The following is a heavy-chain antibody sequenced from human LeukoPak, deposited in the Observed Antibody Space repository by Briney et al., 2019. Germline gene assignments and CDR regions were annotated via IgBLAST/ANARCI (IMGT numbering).Heavy chain of an antibody. D-gene: IGHD2-2*01. CDR3: ARTTEGYCSSTSCYEFYYYYYMDV. V-gene: IGHV4-59*01. J-gene: IGHJ6*03. Sequence: PSETLSLTCTVSGGSISSYYWSWIRQPPGKGLEWIGYIYYSGSTNYNPSLKRRVTIPLDTSTNQLSLKLNSVTDADTAVYYCARTTEGYCSSTSCYEFYYYYYMDVWGKGTTVTISS. CDR1: GGSISSYY. CDR2: IYYSGST.